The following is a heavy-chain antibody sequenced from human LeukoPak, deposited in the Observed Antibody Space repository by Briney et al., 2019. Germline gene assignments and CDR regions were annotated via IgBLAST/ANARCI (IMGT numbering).Heavy chain of an antibody. CDR2: ISYDGSNK. J-gene: IGHJ3*02. V-gene: IGHV3-30*18. D-gene: IGHD6-19*01. Sequence: GRSLRLSCAASGFTFSSYGMHWVRQAPGKGLEWVAVISYDGSNKYYADSVKGRFTISRDNSKNTLYLQMNSLRAEDTAVYYCAKGYSSGWYGGGDAFDIWGQGTMVTVSS. CDR3: AKGYSSGWYGGGDAFDI. CDR1: GFTFSSYG.